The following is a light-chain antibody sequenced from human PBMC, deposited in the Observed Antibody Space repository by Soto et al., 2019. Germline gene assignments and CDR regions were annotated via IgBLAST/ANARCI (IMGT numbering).Light chain of an antibody. CDR2: GAS. CDR1: QGLNTY. CDR3: QKHNSAPYT. V-gene: IGKV1-27*01. Sequence: DIQMTQSPSSLSASVGDRVTITCRASQGLNTYVAWYQQKPGKGPKVLIYGASTLLSGVPSRFSGSGSGTEFTLTISSLQPEDVATYYCQKHNSAPYTFGPGTKVDI. J-gene: IGKJ3*01.